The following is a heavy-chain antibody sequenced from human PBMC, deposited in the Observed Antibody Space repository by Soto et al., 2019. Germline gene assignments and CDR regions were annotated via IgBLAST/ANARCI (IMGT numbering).Heavy chain of an antibody. CDR3: AKDRSGTGDPTLFDY. Sequence: GGSLRLSCAASGFTFSSYAMSWVRQAPGKGLEWVSAISGSGGSTYYADSVKGRFTISRDNSKNTLYLQMNSLRAEDTAVYYCAKDRSGTGDPTLFDYWGQGTLVTVSS. V-gene: IGHV3-23*01. D-gene: IGHD7-27*01. CDR1: GFTFSSYA. J-gene: IGHJ4*02. CDR2: ISGSGGST.